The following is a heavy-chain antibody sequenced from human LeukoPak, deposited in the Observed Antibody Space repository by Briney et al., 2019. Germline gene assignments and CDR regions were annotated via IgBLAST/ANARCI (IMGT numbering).Heavy chain of an antibody. J-gene: IGHJ4*02. D-gene: IGHD3-22*01. V-gene: IGHV1-2*02. CDR1: GYTFSGYY. CDR3: ARDRNYYDHNGNFDY. Sequence: ASVKVSCKASGYTFSGYYMHWVRQAPGQGLEWMGWINPHSGGTNYAQKFQGRVTLTRDTSLSTAYMELSRLRSDDTAVYYCARDRNYYDHNGNFDYWGQGTLVTVSS. CDR2: INPHSGGT.